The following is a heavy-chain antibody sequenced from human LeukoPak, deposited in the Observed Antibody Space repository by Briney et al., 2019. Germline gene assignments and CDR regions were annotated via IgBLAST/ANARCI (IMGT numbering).Heavy chain of an antibody. D-gene: IGHD3-22*01. J-gene: IGHJ4*02. CDR1: GYRFTSYW. CDR2: IYPGDSDT. V-gene: IGHV5-51*01. Sequence: GESLKISCKGSGYRFTSYWIGWARQLPGKGLEWMGIIYPGDSDTRYSPSFQGQVTISADKSISTAYLQWSSLKASDTAMYYCARRGFYYGYWKFDYWGQGTLVTVSS. CDR3: ARRGFYYGYWKFDY.